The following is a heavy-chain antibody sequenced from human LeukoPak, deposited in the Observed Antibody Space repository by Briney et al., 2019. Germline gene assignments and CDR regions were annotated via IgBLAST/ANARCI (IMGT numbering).Heavy chain of an antibody. CDR2: ISGSGGST. D-gene: IGHD3-22*01. Sequence: GGSLRLSCAASGFTFSTYAMHWVRQAPGKGLEWVSAISGSGGSTYYADSVKGRFTISRDNSKNTLYLQMSSLRAEDTAEYYCARTPIYDSSGTDYWGQGSLVTVSS. CDR1: GFTFSTYA. V-gene: IGHV3-23*01. CDR3: ARTPIYDSSGTDY. J-gene: IGHJ4*02.